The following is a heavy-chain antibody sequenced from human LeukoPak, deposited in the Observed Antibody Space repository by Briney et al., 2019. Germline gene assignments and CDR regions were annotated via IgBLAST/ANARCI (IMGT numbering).Heavy chain of an antibody. J-gene: IGHJ4*02. CDR2: INTDGSVT. D-gene: IGHD1-26*01. Sequence: GGSLRLSCAASGVTVSTFWMHWVRQAPGEGLVWVSRINTDGSVTNYADSVEGRFTISRDNAKNMLYLQMNDLRAEDTAVYYCVTDRYSDSAFGDWGQGTLVTVSS. CDR1: GVTVSTFW. V-gene: IGHV3-74*01. CDR3: VTDRYSDSAFGD.